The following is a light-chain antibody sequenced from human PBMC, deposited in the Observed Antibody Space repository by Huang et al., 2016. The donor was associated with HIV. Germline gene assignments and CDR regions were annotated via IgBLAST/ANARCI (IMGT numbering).Light chain of an antibody. V-gene: IGKV3-15*01. CDR1: ESVSIN. J-gene: IGKJ2*01. CDR3: QQYSNWPYT. Sequence: EILMTQSPFTLSVSPGARATLYCRASESVSINLAWYQQRPGQAPRLLIHGASNSAAGIPARFSGSGSGAEFTLTISSLQSEDFAIYYCQQYSNWPYTFGQGTKLEIK. CDR2: GAS.